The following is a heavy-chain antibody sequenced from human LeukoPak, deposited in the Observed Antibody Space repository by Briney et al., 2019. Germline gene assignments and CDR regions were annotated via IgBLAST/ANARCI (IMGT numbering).Heavy chain of an antibody. D-gene: IGHD2-15*01. Sequence: SVKVSCKASGGTFSSYAISWVRQAPGQGLEWMGGVIPIFGTANYAQKFQGRVTITADESTSTAYMELSSLRSEDTAVYYCARAGGYCGRISCPYYFDYWGQGSLVAVSS. CDR1: GGTFSSYA. V-gene: IGHV1-69*13. CDR2: VIPIFGTA. J-gene: IGHJ4*02. CDR3: ARAGGYCGRISCPYYFDY.